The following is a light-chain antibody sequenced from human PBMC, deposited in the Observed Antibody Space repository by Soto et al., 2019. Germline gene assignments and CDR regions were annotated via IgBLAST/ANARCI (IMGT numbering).Light chain of an antibody. CDR1: SSNVGAYYY. Sequence: QSALTQPASVSGSPGQWITISCTGTSSNVGAYYYVSWYQHHPGRAPKLIIFDISHRPSGVSDRFSASKSGNAASLTISGLATEDEAYYYCTSYNSLRTLLFGGGTKLTVL. CDR3: TSYNSLRTLL. J-gene: IGLJ2*01. CDR2: DIS. V-gene: IGLV2-14*03.